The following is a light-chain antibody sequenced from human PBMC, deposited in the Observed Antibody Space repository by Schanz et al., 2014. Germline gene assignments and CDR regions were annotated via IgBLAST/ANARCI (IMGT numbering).Light chain of an antibody. Sequence: QSALTQPASVSGSPGQSITISCTGTSSDVGGYNYVSWYQQHPGKAPKLMIYEVSKRPSGVPDRFSGSKSGNTASLTVSGLQAEDEADYYCQSYDSSLSVVFGGGTKLTVL. CDR2: EVS. CDR1: SSDVGGYNY. J-gene: IGLJ2*01. V-gene: IGLV2-8*01. CDR3: QSYDSSLSVV.